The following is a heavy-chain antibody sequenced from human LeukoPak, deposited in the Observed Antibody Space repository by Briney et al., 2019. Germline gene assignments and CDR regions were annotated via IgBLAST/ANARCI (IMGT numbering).Heavy chain of an antibody. CDR2: INHSGST. V-gene: IGHV4-34*01. Sequence: SETLSLTCAVYGGSFSGYYWSWIRQPPGKGLEWIGEINHSGSTNYNPSLKSRVTISVDTSKNQFSLKLSSVTAADTAVYYCARDRTVTTDWYYYYYGMDVWGQGTTVTVSS. J-gene: IGHJ6*02. D-gene: IGHD4-17*01. CDR3: ARDRTVTTDWYYYYYGMDV. CDR1: GGSFSGYY.